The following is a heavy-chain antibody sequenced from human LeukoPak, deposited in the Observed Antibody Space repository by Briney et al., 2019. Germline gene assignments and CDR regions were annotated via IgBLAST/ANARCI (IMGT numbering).Heavy chain of an antibody. Sequence: SETLSLTCIVSGGSISVSSYYWGWIRQPPGKGLEWIGYILSSGSTNYNPSVKSRVTISVDTSKNQFSLKLSSVTAADTAVYYCARTNQISETAFDIWGQGTMVIVSS. CDR2: ILSSGST. V-gene: IGHV4-61*05. J-gene: IGHJ3*02. D-gene: IGHD1-14*01. CDR3: ARTNQISETAFDI. CDR1: GGSISVSSYY.